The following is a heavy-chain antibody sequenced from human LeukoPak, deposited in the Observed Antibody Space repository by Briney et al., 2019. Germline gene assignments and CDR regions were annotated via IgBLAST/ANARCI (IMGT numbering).Heavy chain of an antibody. D-gene: IGHD6-13*01. V-gene: IGHV3-30*02. CDR1: GFTFSTYG. CDR3: ARDQGAAAGDYFDY. CDR2: IRSDGTNK. Sequence: GGSLRLSCAASGFTFSTYGMHWVRQAPGKGLEWVAFIRSDGTNKYYADSVKGRFTISRDKSKNTLFLQMNSLRAEDTAMYYCARDQGAAAGDYFDYRGQGTLVTVSS. J-gene: IGHJ4*02.